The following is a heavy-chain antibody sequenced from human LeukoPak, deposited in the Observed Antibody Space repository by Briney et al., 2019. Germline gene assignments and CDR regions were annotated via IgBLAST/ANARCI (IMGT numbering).Heavy chain of an antibody. Sequence: SETLPLTCTVSGGSISSYYWSWIRQPPGKGLEWIGYIYYSGSTNYNPSLKSRVTISVDTSKNQFSLKLSSVTAADTAVYYCARVLPRPRTKDCSGGSCHAGMDVWGQGTTVTVSS. CDR1: GGSISSYY. V-gene: IGHV4-59*01. J-gene: IGHJ6*02. CDR3: ARVLPRPRTKDCSGGSCHAGMDV. CDR2: IYYSGST. D-gene: IGHD2-15*01.